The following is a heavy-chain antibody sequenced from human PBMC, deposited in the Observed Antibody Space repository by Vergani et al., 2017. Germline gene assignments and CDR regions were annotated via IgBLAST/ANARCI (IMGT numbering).Heavy chain of an antibody. CDR1: GFTFSSYA. V-gene: IGHV1-3*01. J-gene: IGHJ4*02. CDR3: ARDAPVCSSTSCYVAGGFDY. Sequence: VQLVESGGGLVKPGGSLRLSCAASGFTFSSYAMHWVRQAPGQRLEWMGWINAGNGNTKYSQKFQGRVTITRDTSASTAYMELSSLRSEDTAVYYCARDAPVCSSTSCYVAGGFDYWGQGTLVTVSS. CDR2: INAGNGNT. D-gene: IGHD2-2*01.